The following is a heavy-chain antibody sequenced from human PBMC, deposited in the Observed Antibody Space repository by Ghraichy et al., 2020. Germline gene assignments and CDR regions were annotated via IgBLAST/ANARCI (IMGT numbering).Heavy chain of an antibody. D-gene: IGHD3-22*01. J-gene: IGHJ2*01. CDR2: ISSSSSYI. V-gene: IGHV3-21*01. CDR1: GFTFSSYS. Sequence: AGSLRLSCAASGFTFSSYSMNWVRQAPGKGLEWVSSISSSSSYIYYADSVKGRFTISRDNAKNSLYLQMNSLRAEDTAVYYCARAQVTMIVVANWRDWYFDLWGRGTLVTVSS. CDR3: ARAQVTMIVVANWRDWYFDL.